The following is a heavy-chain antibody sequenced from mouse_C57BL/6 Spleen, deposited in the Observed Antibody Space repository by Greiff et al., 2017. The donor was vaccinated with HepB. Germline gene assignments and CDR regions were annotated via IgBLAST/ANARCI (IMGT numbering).Heavy chain of an antibody. D-gene: IGHD2-2*01. CDR2: ISDGGSYT. CDR1: GFTFSSYA. V-gene: IGHV5-4*01. CDR3: ARRYGYDDY. J-gene: IGHJ2*01. Sequence: EVQGVESGGGLVKPGGSLKLSCAASGFTFSSYAMSWVRQTPEKRLEWVATISDGGSYTYYPDNVKGRFTISRDNAKNNLYLQMSHLKSEDTAMYYCARRYGYDDYWGQGTTLTVSS.